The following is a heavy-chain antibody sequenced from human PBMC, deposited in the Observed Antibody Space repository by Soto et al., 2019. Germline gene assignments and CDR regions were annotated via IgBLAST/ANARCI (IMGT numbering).Heavy chain of an antibody. V-gene: IGHV4-59*01. J-gene: IGHJ4*02. Sequence: QVQLQESGPGQVKPSETLSLTCTISGGSISVYYWSWVRQPPGHELEWIGYIYASGSPYYNPSLRSRVTISADKSKNRISLKLTSPTAADTAVYYCARGVGSSPPRYWGRGTLVTVSS. CDR1: GGSISVYY. CDR2: IYASGSP. D-gene: IGHD1-26*01. CDR3: ARGVGSSPPRY.